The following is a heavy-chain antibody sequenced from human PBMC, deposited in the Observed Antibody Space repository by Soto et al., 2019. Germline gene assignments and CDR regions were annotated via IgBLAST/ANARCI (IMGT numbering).Heavy chain of an antibody. V-gene: IGHV4-59*08. CDR1: GGSISSYY. CDR2: IYYSGST. Sequence: SETLSLTCTVSGGSISSYYWSWIRQPPGKGLEWIGYIYYSGSTNYNPSLKSRVTISVDTSKNQFSLKLSSVTAADTAVYYCAALRLGIAARGDDYFDYWGQGTLVTVSS. CDR3: AALRLGIAARGDDYFDY. J-gene: IGHJ4*02. D-gene: IGHD6-6*01.